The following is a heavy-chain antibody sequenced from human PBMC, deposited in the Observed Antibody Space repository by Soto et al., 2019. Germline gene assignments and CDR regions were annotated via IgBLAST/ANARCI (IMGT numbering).Heavy chain of an antibody. V-gene: IGHV1-2*04. J-gene: IGHJ6*02. CDR1: GYTFTGYY. D-gene: IGHD3-3*01. CDR3: ARGGHDLFTIFALGPNYYYYGMDV. Sequence: GASVKVSCKASGYTFTGYYMHWVRQAPGQGLEWMGWINPNSGGTNYAQKFQGWVTMTRDTSISTAYMELSRLRSDDTAVYYCARGGHDLFTIFALGPNYYYYGMDVWGQGTTVTVSS. CDR2: INPNSGGT.